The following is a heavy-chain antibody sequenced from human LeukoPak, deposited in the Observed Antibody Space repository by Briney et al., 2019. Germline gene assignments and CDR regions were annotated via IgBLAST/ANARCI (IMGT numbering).Heavy chain of an antibody. D-gene: IGHD3-10*01. Sequence: PSETLSLTCAVYGGSFSGYYWSWIRQPPGKGLEWIGEINHSGSTNYNPSLKSRVTISVDTSKNQFSLKLSSVTAADTAVYYCARVVRGVSFDYWGQGTLVTVSS. CDR3: ARVVRGVSFDY. J-gene: IGHJ4*02. CDR2: INHSGST. V-gene: IGHV4-34*01. CDR1: GGSFSGYY.